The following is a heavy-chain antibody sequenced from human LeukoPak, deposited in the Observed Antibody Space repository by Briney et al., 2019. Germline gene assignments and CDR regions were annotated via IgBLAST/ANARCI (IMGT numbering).Heavy chain of an antibody. J-gene: IGHJ4*02. D-gene: IGHD2-15*01. CDR2: IRYDGSNK. Sequence: PGGSLRLSCAASGFTFSSYGMHWVRQAPGKGLEWVAFIRYDGSNKYYADSVKGRFTISRDNSKNTLYLQMNSLRAEDTAVYYCAKDAEVVVVEGYFDYWGQGTLVTVSS. CDR1: GFTFSSYG. CDR3: AKDAEVVVVEGYFDY. V-gene: IGHV3-30*02.